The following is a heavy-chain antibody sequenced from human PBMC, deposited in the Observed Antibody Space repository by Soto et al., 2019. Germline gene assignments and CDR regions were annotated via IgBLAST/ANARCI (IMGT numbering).Heavy chain of an antibody. CDR1: GGSISSYY. CDR3: ARVGCSSTSCYAWDNWFDP. J-gene: IGHJ5*02. CDR2: IYYSGST. Sequence: PSETLSLTCTVPGGSISSYYWSWIRQPPGKGLEWIGYIYYSGSTKYNPSLKSRVTISVDTSKNQFSLKLSSVTAADTAVYYCARVGCSSTSCYAWDNWFDPWGQGTLVTVSS. V-gene: IGHV4-59*01. D-gene: IGHD2-2*01.